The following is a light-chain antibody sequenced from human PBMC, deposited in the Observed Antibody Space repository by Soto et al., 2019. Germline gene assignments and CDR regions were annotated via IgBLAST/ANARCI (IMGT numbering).Light chain of an antibody. CDR3: MQGTQLT. CDR1: QSLLYSDGNTS. Sequence: DVVMSQSPLSLPVTLVQPASISCRSSQSLLYSDGNTSLNWFQERPGQSPRRLIYKVSNRDSGVPHRFSGSGSGTDLTLKINRVEAEDGGVYYCMQGTQLTFGGGTKVEIK. J-gene: IGKJ4*01. CDR2: KVS. V-gene: IGKV2-30*01.